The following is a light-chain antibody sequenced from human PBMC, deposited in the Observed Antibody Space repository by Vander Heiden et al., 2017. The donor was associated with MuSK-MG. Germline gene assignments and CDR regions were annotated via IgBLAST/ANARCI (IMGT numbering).Light chain of an antibody. Sequence: PVLTQSSSASASLGSSVKLTCTLSSGHSSYIIAWPQQQPGKAPRYLMKLEGSGSYNKGSGVPDRFSGSSSGADRYLTISNLQSEDEADYYCETWDSNTHRVFGGGTKLTVL. CDR3: ETWDSNTHRV. V-gene: IGLV4-60*03. J-gene: IGLJ2*01. CDR1: SGHSSYI. CDR2: LEGSGSY.